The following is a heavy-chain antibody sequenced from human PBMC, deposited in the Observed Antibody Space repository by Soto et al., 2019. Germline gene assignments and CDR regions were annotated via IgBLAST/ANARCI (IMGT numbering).Heavy chain of an antibody. D-gene: IGHD4-17*01. CDR3: ARGYGEGGMDV. J-gene: IGHJ6*02. CDR1: GFTFSSYG. V-gene: IGHV3-33*01. CDR2: IWYDGSNK. Sequence: QVQLVESGGGVVQPGRSLRLSCAASGFTFSSYGMHWVRQAPGKGVEWVAVIWYDGSNKYYADSVKGRFTISRDNSKNTLYLQMNSLRAEDTAVYYCARGYGEGGMDVWGQGTTVTVSS.